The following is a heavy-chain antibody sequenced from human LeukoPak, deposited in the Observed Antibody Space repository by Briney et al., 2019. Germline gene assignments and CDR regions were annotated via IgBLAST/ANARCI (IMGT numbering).Heavy chain of an antibody. CDR3: ARSSGWKYNIDY. Sequence: ASVTVSCKASGYTFTGYYMHWVRQAPGQGLEWMGWINPNSGGTNYAQKFQGRVTMTRDTSISTAYMELSRLRSDDTAVYYCARSSGWKYNIDYWGQGTLVTVSS. V-gene: IGHV1-2*02. J-gene: IGHJ4*02. CDR2: INPNSGGT. CDR1: GYTFTGYY. D-gene: IGHD6-19*01.